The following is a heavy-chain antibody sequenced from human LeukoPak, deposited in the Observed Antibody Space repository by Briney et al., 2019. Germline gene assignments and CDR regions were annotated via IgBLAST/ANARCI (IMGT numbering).Heavy chain of an antibody. CDR1: GFTFSSYSMN. J-gene: IGHJ4*02. Sequence: GSLRLSCAASGFTFSSYSMNWVRQPPGKGLEWIGTIYYRGNTNYNPSLKSLFTISVDTSKNQFSLKVSSVTAADTAVYYCARRSGDGYYSFDYWGQGTLVTVSS. CDR2: IYYRGNT. V-gene: IGHV4-39*01. D-gene: IGHD3-22*01. CDR3: ARRSGDGYYSFDY.